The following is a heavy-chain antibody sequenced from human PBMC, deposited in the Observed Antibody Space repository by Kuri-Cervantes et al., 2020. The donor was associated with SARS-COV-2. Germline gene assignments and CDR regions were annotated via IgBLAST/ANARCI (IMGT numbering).Heavy chain of an antibody. V-gene: IGHV4-34*01. CDR3: ARGRSFVGN. CDR1: GGSFSGYY. J-gene: IGHJ6*02. D-gene: IGHD3-16*01. Sequence: GSLRLSCAVYGGSFSGYYWSWIRQPPGKGLEWIGEINHSGSTNYNPSLKSRVTISVDTSKNQFSLKLSSVTAADTAVYYCARGRSFVGNWGQGTTVTVSS. CDR2: INHSGST.